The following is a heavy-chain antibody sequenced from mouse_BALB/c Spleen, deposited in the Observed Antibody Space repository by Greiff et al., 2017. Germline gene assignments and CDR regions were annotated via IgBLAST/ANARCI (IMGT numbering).Heavy chain of an antibody. Sequence: EVKLVESGGDLVKPGGSLKLSCAASGFTFSSYGMSWVRQTPDKRLEWVATISSGGSYTYYPDSVKGRFTISRDNAKNTLYLQMSSLKSEDTAMYYCARQGITPRAMDYWGQGTSVTVSS. CDR3: ARQGITPRAMDY. CDR1: GFTFSSYG. CDR2: ISSGGSYT. D-gene: IGHD1-1*01. V-gene: IGHV5-6*02. J-gene: IGHJ4*01.